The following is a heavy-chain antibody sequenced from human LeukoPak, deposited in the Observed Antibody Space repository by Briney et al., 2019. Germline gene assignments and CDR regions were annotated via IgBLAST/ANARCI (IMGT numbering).Heavy chain of an antibody. CDR2: ISAYNGNT. CDR3: ARGPPLYYYGSGSYPDY. V-gene: IGHV1-18*01. D-gene: IGHD3-10*01. J-gene: IGHJ4*02. CDR1: GYTFTSYG. Sequence: ASVKVSCKASGYTFTSYGISWVRQAPGQGLEWMGWISAYNGNTNYAQKLQGRVTMTTDTSTSTAYMELRSLRSDDTAVYYCARGPPLYYYGSGSYPDYWGQGTLVTVSS.